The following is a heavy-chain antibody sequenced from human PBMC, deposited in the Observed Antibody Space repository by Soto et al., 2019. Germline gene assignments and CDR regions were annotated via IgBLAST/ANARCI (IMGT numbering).Heavy chain of an antibody. CDR1: GGPFSSYA. J-gene: IGHJ6*02. CDR3: AREVKLITIFGVVTPDYYYYGMDV. Sequence: GDSGKGSCKACGGPFSSYAISLVRQAPGPGLEWMGGTIPIFGTANYAQKFQGRVTITADESTSTAYMELSSLRSEDTAVYYCAREVKLITIFGVVTPDYYYYGMDVWGQGTTVTVSS. CDR2: TIPIFGTA. V-gene: IGHV1-69*13. D-gene: IGHD3-3*01.